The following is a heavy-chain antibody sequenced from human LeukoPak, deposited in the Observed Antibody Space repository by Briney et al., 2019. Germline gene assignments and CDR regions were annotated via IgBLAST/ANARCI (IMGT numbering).Heavy chain of an antibody. V-gene: IGHV3-53*01. CDR1: VLPHSRYH. Sequence: GGSLTLLCTASVLPHSRYHVRCLRDSTEGAGGWVSVICSGGSTYYADSVKGRFTISRDNAKNTMYLQMNSLRAEDTAVYYCARDMYYYYGMDVWGQGTTVTVSS. J-gene: IGHJ6*02. CDR3: ARDMYYYYGMDV. CDR2: ICSGGST.